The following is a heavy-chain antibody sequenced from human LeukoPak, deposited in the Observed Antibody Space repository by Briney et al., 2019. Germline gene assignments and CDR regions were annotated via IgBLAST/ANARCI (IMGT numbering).Heavy chain of an antibody. D-gene: IGHD3-22*01. CDR2: ISSSSSYI. J-gene: IGHJ3*02. CDR1: GFTFSSYS. CDR3: ARAPPYYYDSSGYDDAFDI. Sequence: PGGSLRLSCAASGFTFSSYSMNWVRQAPGKGLEWVSSISSSSSYIYSADSVKGRFTISRDNAKNSLYLQMNSLRAEDTAVYYCARAPPYYYDSSGYDDAFDIWGQGTMVTVSS. V-gene: IGHV3-21*01.